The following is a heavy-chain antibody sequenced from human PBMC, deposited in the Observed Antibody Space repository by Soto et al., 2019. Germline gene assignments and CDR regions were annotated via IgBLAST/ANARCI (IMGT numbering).Heavy chain of an antibody. D-gene: IGHD3-9*01. CDR3: ATVVGVARYYFDV. CDR2: FDPNDGLP. Sequence: GASVKVSCKVSAHKVTELSIYWMRQSPGTGLECMGGFDPNDGLPVYAQNFEGRVTMTEDASTDTAFLEVENLRAEDTAVYFCATVVGVARYYFDVWGQGSLVTVSS. J-gene: IGHJ4*02. CDR1: AHKVTELS. V-gene: IGHV1-24*01.